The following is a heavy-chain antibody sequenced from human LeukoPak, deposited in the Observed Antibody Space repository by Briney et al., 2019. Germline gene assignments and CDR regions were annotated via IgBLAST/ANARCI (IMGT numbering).Heavy chain of an antibody. CDR3: ARDLFVS. Sequence: QPGGSLRLSCAASGFAFSSCWMHWVRQAPGKGLVWVSRISRDGDNTDYADSVKGRFTISRDNAKNTLYLLLNSLRAEDTAVYFCARDLFVSWGQGTLVTVSS. CDR2: ISRDGDNT. J-gene: IGHJ4*02. V-gene: IGHV3-74*01. CDR1: GFAFSSCW.